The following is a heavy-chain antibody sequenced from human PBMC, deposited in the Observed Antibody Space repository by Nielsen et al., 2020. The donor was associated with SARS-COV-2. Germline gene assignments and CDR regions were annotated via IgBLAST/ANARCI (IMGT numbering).Heavy chain of an antibody. CDR2: INQDGSER. CDR3: ARILVTSVDS. Sequence: GGSLRLSCEASGFTFSSYWMSWVRRAPGKGLEWVANINQDGSERYYVDSVKGRFTISRDNAKNSLYLQMNSLRAEDTAVYYCARILVTSVDSWGQGTLVTVSS. CDR1: GFTFSSYW. V-gene: IGHV3-7*01. D-gene: IGHD2-21*02. J-gene: IGHJ4*02.